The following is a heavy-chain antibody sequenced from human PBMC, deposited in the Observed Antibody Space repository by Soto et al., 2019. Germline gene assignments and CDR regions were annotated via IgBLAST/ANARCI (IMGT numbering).Heavy chain of an antibody. D-gene: IGHD2-15*01. CDR2: IYSGGST. Sequence: EVQLVESGGGLFQPGGSLRLSCAAAGFTVSSNYMSWVRQAPGKGLEWVSVIYSGGSTYYADSVKGRFTISRDNSKNTLYQQMSRVRAVDTAVYYGASTVVAATPDYYCGMDVWGQGTTVNVPS. J-gene: IGHJ6*02. V-gene: IGHV3-66*01. CDR3: ASTVVAATPDYYCGMDV. CDR1: GFTVSSNY.